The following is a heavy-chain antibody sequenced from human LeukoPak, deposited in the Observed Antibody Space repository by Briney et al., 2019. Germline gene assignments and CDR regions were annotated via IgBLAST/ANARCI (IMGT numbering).Heavy chain of an antibody. CDR1: GGSISRSSYY. CDR2: IYYSGST. D-gene: IGHD4-23*01. Sequence: PSETLSLTCTVSGGSISRSSYYWGWIRQPPGKGLEWIGSIYYSGSTYYNPSLKSRVTISEDTSKNQFSLKLSSVTAADTAVYYRARLMTTVVIWGQGTLVTVSS. J-gene: IGHJ4*02. CDR3: ARLMTTVVI. V-gene: IGHV4-39*07.